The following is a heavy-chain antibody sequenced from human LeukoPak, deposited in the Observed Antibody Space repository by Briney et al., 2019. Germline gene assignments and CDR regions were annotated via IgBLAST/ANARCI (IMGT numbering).Heavy chain of an antibody. CDR2: ISYDGTNK. V-gene: IGHV3-30*04. CDR3: ARSNYYDSRSWGFDI. J-gene: IGHJ3*02. D-gene: IGHD3-22*01. CDR1: GFTFSSYA. Sequence: GGSLRLSCAASGFTFSSYAMHWVRQAPGKGLEWVTIISYDGTNKYYADSVKGRFTISRDNSKNTLFLQMNSLRAEDTAVYYCARSNYYDSRSWGFDIWGQGTMVTVSS.